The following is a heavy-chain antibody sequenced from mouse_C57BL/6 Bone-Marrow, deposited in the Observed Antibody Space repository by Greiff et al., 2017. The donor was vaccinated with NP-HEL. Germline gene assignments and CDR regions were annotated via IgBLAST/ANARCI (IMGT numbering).Heavy chain of an antibody. CDR1: GFTFSDYG. V-gene: IGHV5-15*01. CDR3: ARLVGLSWFAY. D-gene: IGHD4-1*01. J-gene: IGHJ3*01. CDR2: ISNLAYSI. Sequence: EVMLVESGGGLVQPGGSLKLSCAASGFTFSDYGMAWVRQAPRKGPEWVAFISNLAYSIYYADTVTGRFTISRENAQNTLYLEMSSLRSEDTAMYYCARLVGLSWFAYWGQGTLVTVSA.